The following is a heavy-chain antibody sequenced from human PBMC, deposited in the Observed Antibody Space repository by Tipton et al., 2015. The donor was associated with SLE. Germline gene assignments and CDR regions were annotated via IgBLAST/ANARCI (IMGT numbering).Heavy chain of an antibody. CDR1: GGSISSGDYY. J-gene: IGHJ5*02. D-gene: IGHD6-13*01. CDR2: IYYSGGT. CDR3: AREDIAAGWFDP. V-gene: IGHV4-30-4*01. Sequence: TLSLTCTVSGGSISSGDYYWSWIRQPPGKGLEWIGYIYYSGGTYYNPSLKSRVTISVDTSKNQFSLKLSSVTAADTAVYYCAREDIAAGWFDPWGQGTLVTVSA.